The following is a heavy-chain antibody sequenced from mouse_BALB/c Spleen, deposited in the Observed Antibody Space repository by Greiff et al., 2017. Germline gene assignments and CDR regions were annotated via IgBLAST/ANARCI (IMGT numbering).Heavy chain of an antibody. D-gene: IGHD2-4*01. CDR3: ARVDDYDNGGGTMDY. CDR1: GYTFTSYT. CDR2: INPSSGYT. J-gene: IGHJ4*01. Sequence: QVQLKQSAAELARPGASVKMSCKASGYTFTSYTMHWVKQRPGQGLEWIGYINPSSGYTEYNQKFKDKTTLTADKSSSTAYMQLSSLTSEDSAVYYCARVDDYDNGGGTMDYWGQGTAVTVSS. V-gene: IGHV1-4*02.